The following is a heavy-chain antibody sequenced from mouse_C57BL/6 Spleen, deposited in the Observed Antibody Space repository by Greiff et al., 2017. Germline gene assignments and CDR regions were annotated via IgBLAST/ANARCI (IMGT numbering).Heavy chain of an antibody. V-gene: IGHV3-6*01. CDR2: ISYDGSN. CDR1: GYSITSGYY. Sequence: ESGPGLVKPSQSLSLTCSVTGYSITSGYYWNWIRQFPGNKPEWMGYISYDGSNNYNPSLKNRISITRDTSKNQFFLKLNSVTTEDTATYYCARDLYYYGSSLFYWYFDVWGTGTTVTVSS. D-gene: IGHD1-1*01. CDR3: ARDLYYYGSSLFYWYFDV. J-gene: IGHJ1*03.